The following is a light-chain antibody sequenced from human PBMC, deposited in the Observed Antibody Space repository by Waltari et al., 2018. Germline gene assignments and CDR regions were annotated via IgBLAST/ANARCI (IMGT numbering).Light chain of an antibody. J-gene: IGLJ1*01. CDR1: SSDVGGYDF. CDR3: NSYTSSNTRV. V-gene: IGLV2-14*03. Sequence: QSALTQPASVSGSPGQSITISCTGSSSDVGGYDFAFWYQQHPVTVPNLIIYDVSHRPSGVSTRFSGSKSGNTASLTISGLQSEDEADYYCNSYTSSNTRVVGTGTRVTVL. CDR2: DVS.